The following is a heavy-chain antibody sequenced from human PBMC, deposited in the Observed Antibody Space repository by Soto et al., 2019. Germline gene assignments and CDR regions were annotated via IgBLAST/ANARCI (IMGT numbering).Heavy chain of an antibody. V-gene: IGHV1-8*01. Sequence: ASVKVSCKASGYSFTSLDINWVRQTTGQGLEWMGWMQPSSGRTGYAQKFQGRVTMTRDTSINTAYMELSSLTSDDTAFYYCARGVTAGVDYWGQGTLLTVS. CDR2: MQPSSGRT. D-gene: IGHD1-26*01. CDR3: ARGVTAGVDY. J-gene: IGHJ4*02. CDR1: GYSFTSLD.